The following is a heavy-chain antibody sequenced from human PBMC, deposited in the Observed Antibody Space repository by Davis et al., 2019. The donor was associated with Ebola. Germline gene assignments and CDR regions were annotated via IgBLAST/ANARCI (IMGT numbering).Heavy chain of an antibody. D-gene: IGHD3-10*01. J-gene: IGHJ5*02. CDR2: ISAYNGNT. CDR3: ARDMGMVQEANWFDP. V-gene: IGHV1-18*01. Sequence: ASVKVSCKASGGTFSSYGISWVRQAPGQGLEWMGWISAYNGNTNYAQKLQGRVTMTTDTSTSTAYMELRSLRSDDTAVYYCARDMGMVQEANWFDPWGQGTLVTVSS. CDR1: GGTFSSYG.